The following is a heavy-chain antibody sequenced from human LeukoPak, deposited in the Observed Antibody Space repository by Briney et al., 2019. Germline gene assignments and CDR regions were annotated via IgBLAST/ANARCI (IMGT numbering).Heavy chain of an antibody. CDR1: GGSFSGYY. J-gene: IGHJ5*02. Sequence: SETLSLTCAVYGGSFSGYYWSWIRQPPGKRLEWIGEINRSGANYNPSLESRVTLSMDTSQNQFSLKLSSVTAADTAVYYCARFKIWRGGDLWGQGTPVTVSS. CDR3: ARFKIWRGGDL. D-gene: IGHD3-10*01. CDR2: INRSGA. V-gene: IGHV4-34*01.